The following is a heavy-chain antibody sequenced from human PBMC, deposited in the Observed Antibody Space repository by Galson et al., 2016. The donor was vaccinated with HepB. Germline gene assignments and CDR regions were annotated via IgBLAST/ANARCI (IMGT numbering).Heavy chain of an antibody. V-gene: IGHV4-59*01. Sequence: SETLSLTCTVSNGSISSDYWSRFRQAPGKGLELIGHIYYSGSTNYNPSLKSRVTISAGSNEFSLKLTSVTAADTAVYYCARVPYCSGRTCLARYFDYRGRGILGTVSS. J-gene: IGHJ4*02. D-gene: IGHD2-15*01. CDR1: NGSISSDY. CDR2: IYYSGST. CDR3: ARVPYCSGRTCLARYFDY.